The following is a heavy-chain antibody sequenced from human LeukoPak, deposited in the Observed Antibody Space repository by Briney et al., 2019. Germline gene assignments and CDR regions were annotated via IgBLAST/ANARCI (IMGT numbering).Heavy chain of an antibody. CDR1: GDSISRSTYY. D-gene: IGHD2-8*01. CDR3: AAMAPTKY. CDR2: IYYSGST. J-gene: IGHJ4*02. Sequence: KPSETLSLTCTVSGDSISRSTYYWGWIRQPPGKGLEWIGSIYYSGSTYYNTSLKSRVSISVDTSKNQFSLKLRSVNAAVTAVYYCAAMAPTKYWGQGTLVTVSS. V-gene: IGHV4-39*01.